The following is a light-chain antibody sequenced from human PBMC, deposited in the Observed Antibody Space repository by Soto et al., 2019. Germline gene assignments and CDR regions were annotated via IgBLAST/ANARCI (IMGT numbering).Light chain of an antibody. V-gene: IGLV2-11*01. Sequence: QSALSQPRSVSGSPGQSVTISCTGSTSDVGGYNYVSWFQQHPDKAPKLILYDVTKRPSGVPDRFSGSKSANTASLTISGLPDEDEADYYCCSYAGTSSSLIFGGGTKLTVL. J-gene: IGLJ2*01. CDR3: CSYAGTSSSLI. CDR1: TSDVGGYNY. CDR2: DVT.